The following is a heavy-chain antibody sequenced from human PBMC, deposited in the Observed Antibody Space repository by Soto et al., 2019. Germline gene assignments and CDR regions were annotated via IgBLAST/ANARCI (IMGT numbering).Heavy chain of an antibody. J-gene: IGHJ4*02. V-gene: IGHV4-61*01. CDR3: ARVSRELLLLY. CDR2: IYYSGST. CDR1: GGSVSSGSYY. D-gene: IGHD1-26*01. Sequence: SETLSLTCTVSGGSVSSGSYYWSWIRQPPGKGLEWIGYIYYSGSTNYNPSLKSRVTISVDTSKNQFSLKLSSVTAADTAVYYCARVSRELLLLYWGQGTLVTVSS.